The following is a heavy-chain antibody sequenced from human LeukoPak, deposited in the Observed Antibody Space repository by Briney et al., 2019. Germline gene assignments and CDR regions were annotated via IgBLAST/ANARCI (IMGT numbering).Heavy chain of an antibody. D-gene: IGHD3-10*01. CDR2: INPNSGGT. CDR1: GYTFTGYY. J-gene: IGHJ6*02. Sequence: ASVKVSCKASGYTFTGYYMHWVRQAPGQGLEWMGWINPNSGGTNYAQKFQGRVTMTRDTSISTAYMELSRLRSDDTAVYYRAREYYYGSGSYPPTYGMDVWGQGTTVTVSS. V-gene: IGHV1-2*02. CDR3: AREYYYGSGSYPPTYGMDV.